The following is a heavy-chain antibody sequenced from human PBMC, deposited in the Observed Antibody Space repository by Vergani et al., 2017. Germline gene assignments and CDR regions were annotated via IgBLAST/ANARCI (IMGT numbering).Heavy chain of an antibody. Sequence: VQLVESGGGVVQPGRSLRLSCAASGFTFSSYAMSWVRQAPGKGLEWVSAISGSGGSIYYADSVKGRFTISRDNAKNSLYLQMNSLRAEDTAVYYCARSPGDSSGYYTYWGQGTLVTVSS. V-gene: IGHV3-23*04. D-gene: IGHD3-22*01. CDR3: ARSPGDSSGYYTY. CDR1: GFTFSSYA. CDR2: ISGSGGSI. J-gene: IGHJ4*02.